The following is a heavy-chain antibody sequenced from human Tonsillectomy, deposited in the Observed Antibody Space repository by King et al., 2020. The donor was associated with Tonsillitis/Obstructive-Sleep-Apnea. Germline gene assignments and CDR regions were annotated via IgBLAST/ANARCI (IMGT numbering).Heavy chain of an antibody. V-gene: IGHV3-64D*06. J-gene: IGHJ4*02. D-gene: IGHD4-17*01. Sequence: VQLVESGGGLVQPGGSLRLSCSASGFTFSSYGMHWVRQAPGKGLEYVSAISRNGGSTYYADSVKGRFTISRDNSKNTLYLQMSSLRAEDTAVYYCVLPINTVTHDLDYWGQGTLVTVSS. CDR3: VLPINTVTHDLDY. CDR1: GFTFSSYG. CDR2: ISRNGGST.